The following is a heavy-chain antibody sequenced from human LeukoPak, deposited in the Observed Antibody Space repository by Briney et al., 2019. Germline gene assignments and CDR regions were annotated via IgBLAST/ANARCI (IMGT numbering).Heavy chain of an antibody. V-gene: IGHV4-39*01. J-gene: IGHJ5*01. D-gene: IGHD6-19*01. CDR1: GGSISSSNYH. CDR2: IDYSGNN. Sequence: PSETLSLTCTVSGGSISSSNYHWGWMRQSPGKGLEWIGSIDYSGNNYHNPSSKSRVTMSADTSRNQISLKLSSVTAADTAMYYCARRTAVAGGWFDSWGQGILVTVSS. CDR3: ARRTAVAGGWFDS.